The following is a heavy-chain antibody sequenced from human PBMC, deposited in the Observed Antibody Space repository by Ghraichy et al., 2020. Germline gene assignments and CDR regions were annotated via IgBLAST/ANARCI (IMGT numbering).Heavy chain of an antibody. J-gene: IGHJ4*02. V-gene: IGHV4-59*01. CDR2: MYYSGSP. CDR1: GGSISSYY. CDR3: ARWALRGDYFDY. Sequence: SETLSLTCTVSGGSISSYYWSWIRQPPGKGLEWIGYMYYSGSPNYNPSLKSRVTISVDTSKNQFSLKLSSVTAADTAVYYCARWALRGDYFDYWGQGTLVTVSS. D-gene: IGHD1-26*01.